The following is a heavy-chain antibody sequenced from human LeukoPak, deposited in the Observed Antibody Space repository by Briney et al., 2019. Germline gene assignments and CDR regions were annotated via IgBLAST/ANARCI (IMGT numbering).Heavy chain of an antibody. CDR3: ARGPRILAAGSYYFDY. J-gene: IGHJ4*02. D-gene: IGHD6-13*01. CDR1: GFTFSSYS. V-gene: IGHV3-21*01. CDR2: ISSSSSYI. Sequence: KPGGSLRLSCAASGFTFSSYSMNWVRQAPGKGLEWVSSISSSSSYIYYADSVKGRFTISRDNAKNSLYLQMNSLRAEDTAVYYCARGPRILAAGSYYFDYWGQGSLVTVSS.